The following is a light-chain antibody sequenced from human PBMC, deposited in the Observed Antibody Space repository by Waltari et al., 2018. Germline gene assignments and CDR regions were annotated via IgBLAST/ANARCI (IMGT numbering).Light chain of an antibody. CDR1: QSVNNY. CDR3: QQRSNWPLT. CDR2: YAS. J-gene: IGKJ4*01. V-gene: IGKV3-11*01. Sequence: EIVLTQSPATLSLSPGERATLSCRASQSVNNYLAWYQQKPGQAPSLLIYYASNRATGIPARFSGSGSGTDFTLTISSLEPEDFAVYYCQQRSNWPLTFGGGTKVEIK.